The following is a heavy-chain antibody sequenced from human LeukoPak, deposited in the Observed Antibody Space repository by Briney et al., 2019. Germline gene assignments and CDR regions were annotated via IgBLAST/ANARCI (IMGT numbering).Heavy chain of an antibody. CDR3: ARMNYVSSGWGAPFDY. V-gene: IGHV1-8*03. J-gene: IGHJ4*02. D-gene: IGHD1-7*01. Sequence: ASVKVSCKASGYTFTSYDINWVRQATGQGLEWMGWMNPNSGNTGYAQKFQGRVTITRNTPISTAYMELSGLRSEDTAVYYCARMNYVSSGWGAPFDYWGQGTLVTVSS. CDR1: GYTFTSYD. CDR2: MNPNSGNT.